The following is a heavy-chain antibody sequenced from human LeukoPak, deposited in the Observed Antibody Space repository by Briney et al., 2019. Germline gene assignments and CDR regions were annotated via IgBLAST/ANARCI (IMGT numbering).Heavy chain of an antibody. D-gene: IGHD3-16*02. CDR3: AREVVWGSYRYFDY. CDR2: IYHSGST. J-gene: IGHJ4*02. CDR1: GGSISSYS. Sequence: SETLSLTCTAFGGSISSYSWSWIRQPPGKGLEWIGYIYHSGSTYYNPSLKSRVTISVGRSTNQFSLKLSSMSAADTAVYYCAREVVWGSYRYFDYWGQGTLVTVSS. V-gene: IGHV4-30-2*01.